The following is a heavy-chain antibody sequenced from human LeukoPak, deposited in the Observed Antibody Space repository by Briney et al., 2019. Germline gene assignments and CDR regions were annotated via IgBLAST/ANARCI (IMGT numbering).Heavy chain of an antibody. CDR2: ISSSGSTI. CDR1: GFTFSSYE. D-gene: IGHD3-10*02. J-gene: IGHJ6*04. Sequence: PGGSLRLSCAASGFTFSSYEMNGVRQAPGKGLEWVSYISSSGSTIYYADPVKGRFTISRDNAKNSLYLQMNSLRAEDTAVYYCAELGITMIGGVWGKGTTVTISS. CDR3: AELGITMIGGV. V-gene: IGHV3-48*03.